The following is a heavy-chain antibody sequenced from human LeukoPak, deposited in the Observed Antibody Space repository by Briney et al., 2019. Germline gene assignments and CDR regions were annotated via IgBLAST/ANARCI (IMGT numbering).Heavy chain of an antibody. CDR1: GFTVSRNY. Sequence: GGSLRLSCAASGFTVSRNYRSWVRQAPGKGLEWVSVIYGGGSTYYADPVKGRFTVSRDYAKNTLFLQMNNLRTEDTALYFCATARNFRFEYWGQGSLVIVSA. J-gene: IGHJ4*02. V-gene: IGHV3-53*01. D-gene: IGHD1-7*01. CDR3: ATARNFRFEY. CDR2: IYGGGST.